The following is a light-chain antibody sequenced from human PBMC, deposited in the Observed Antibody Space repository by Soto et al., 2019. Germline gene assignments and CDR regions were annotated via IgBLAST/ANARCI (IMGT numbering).Light chain of an antibody. CDR3: QQYNNWPPGT. J-gene: IGKJ1*01. V-gene: IGKV3-15*01. Sequence: EIMMTQSPATLSVSPGERATLSCRASQSVSTNLAWYQHKPGQAPRLLIYGASTRATGIPARFSGSGSGTEFTLTISSLQSEDFAVYHCQQYNNWPPGTFGQGTRVEIK. CDR1: QSVSTN. CDR2: GAS.